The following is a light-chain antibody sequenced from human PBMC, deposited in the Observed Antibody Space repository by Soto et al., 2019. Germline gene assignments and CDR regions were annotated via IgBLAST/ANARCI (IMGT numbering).Light chain of an antibody. V-gene: IGKV1-9*01. CDR2: VAS. Sequence: DIQLTQSPSFLSASVGDRVTITCRASQGIGSYLAWYQQKPGKAHNLLIDVASTLQHGVQSRFSGSGSGTLFTLTVSILQPEDFSTYYCQQVNRYPYPFGQGTKREIK. J-gene: IGKJ2*01. CDR1: QGIGSY. CDR3: QQVNRYPYP.